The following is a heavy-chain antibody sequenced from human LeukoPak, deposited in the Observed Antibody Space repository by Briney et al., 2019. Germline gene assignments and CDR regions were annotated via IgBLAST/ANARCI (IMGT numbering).Heavy chain of an antibody. CDR3: AKDSGSHYYDSSGTFQH. D-gene: IGHD3-22*01. Sequence: PGGSLRLSCAASGFTFDDYAMHWVRQAPGKGLEWVSGISWSSGSIGYADSVKGRFTISRDNAKNSLYLQMNSLRAEDMASYYCAKDSGSHYYDSSGTFQHWGQGTLVTVSS. V-gene: IGHV3-9*03. CDR2: ISWSSGSI. CDR1: GFTFDDYA. J-gene: IGHJ1*01.